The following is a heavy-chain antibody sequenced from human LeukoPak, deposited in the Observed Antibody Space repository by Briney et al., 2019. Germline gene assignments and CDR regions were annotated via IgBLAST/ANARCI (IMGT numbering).Heavy chain of an antibody. Sequence: SAKVTCKASGGTFSSYAISWVRQAPGQGLEWMGGIIPIFGTANYAQKFQGRVTITTDESTSTAYMEMSSLRSEDTAVYYCARSSRPPGRSLVVVAATPGGWFDPWGQGTLVTVSS. V-gene: IGHV1-69*05. J-gene: IGHJ5*02. CDR2: IIPIFGTA. CDR1: GGTFSSYA. CDR3: ARSSRPPGRSLVVVAATPGGWFDP. D-gene: IGHD2-15*01.